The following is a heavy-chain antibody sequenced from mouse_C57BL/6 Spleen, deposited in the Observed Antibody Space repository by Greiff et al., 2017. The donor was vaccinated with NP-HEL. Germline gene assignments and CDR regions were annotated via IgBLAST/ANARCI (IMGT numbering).Heavy chain of an antibody. V-gene: IGHV1-22*01. D-gene: IGHD2-4*01. CDR2: INPNNGGT. CDR1: GYTFTDYN. Sequence: EVQLQESGPELVKPGASVKMSCKASGYTFTDYNMHWVKQSHGKSLEWIGYINPNNGGTSYNQKFKGKATLTVNKSSSTAYMELHSLTSEDSAVYYCARGRNYDRAMDYWGQGTSVTVSS. J-gene: IGHJ4*01. CDR3: ARGRNYDRAMDY.